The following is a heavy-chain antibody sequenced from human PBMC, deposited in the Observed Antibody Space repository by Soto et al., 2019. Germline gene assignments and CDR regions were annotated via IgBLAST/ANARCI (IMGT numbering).Heavy chain of an antibody. D-gene: IGHD2-2*01. CDR3: AKAWTNYSKPNWFDP. CDR1: GFTFSGYV. Sequence: SLRLSCAASGFTFSGYVMNWVRQAPGKGLEWVSGISGSGDTTHYADSVKGRFTISRDNSKNTLHLQMKSLRADDTALYFCAKAWTNYSKPNWFDPWGQGTLVTVSS. CDR2: ISGSGDTT. V-gene: IGHV3-23*01. J-gene: IGHJ5*02.